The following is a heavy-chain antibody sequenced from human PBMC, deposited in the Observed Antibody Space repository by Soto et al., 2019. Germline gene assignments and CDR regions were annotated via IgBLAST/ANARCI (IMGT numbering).Heavy chain of an antibody. CDR2: IIPIFGTA. CDR1: GGTFSSYA. Sequence: QVKLVQSGAEVKKPGSSVKVSCKASGGTFSSYAISWVRQAPGQGLEWMGGIIPIFGTANYAQKFQGRVTITADESTSTADMELSSLRSEDTAGYYCSSSAMDHYYYGMDVWGQGTTVTVSS. J-gene: IGHJ6*02. V-gene: IGHV1-69*12. D-gene: IGHD5-18*01. CDR3: SSSAMDHYYYGMDV.